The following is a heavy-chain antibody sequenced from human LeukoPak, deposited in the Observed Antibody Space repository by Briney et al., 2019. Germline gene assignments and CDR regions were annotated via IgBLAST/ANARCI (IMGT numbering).Heavy chain of an antibody. D-gene: IGHD2-15*01. Sequence: PSETLSLTCAVYGGSFSGYYWSWIRQPPGKGLEWIGEINHSGSTNYNPSLKSRVTISVDTSKNQFSLKLTSVTAADTAVYYCARALGYSYGLDVWGQGTTVIVSS. CDR1: GGSFSGYY. CDR2: INHSGST. CDR3: ARALGYSYGLDV. V-gene: IGHV4-34*01. J-gene: IGHJ6*02.